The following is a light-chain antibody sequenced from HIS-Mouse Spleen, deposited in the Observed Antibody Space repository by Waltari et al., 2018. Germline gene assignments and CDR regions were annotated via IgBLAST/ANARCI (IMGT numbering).Light chain of an antibody. CDR2: EVS. CDR1: SSDVGGYNY. CDR3: SSYTSSSTF. J-gene: IGLJ1*01. Sequence: QSALTQPASVSGSPGQSITISCTGTSSDVGGYNYVSCYQPHPGKAPKLMIYEVSNRPSGVSNRFSGSKSGNTASLTISGLQAEDEADYYCSSYTSSSTFFGTGTKVTVL. V-gene: IGLV2-14*01.